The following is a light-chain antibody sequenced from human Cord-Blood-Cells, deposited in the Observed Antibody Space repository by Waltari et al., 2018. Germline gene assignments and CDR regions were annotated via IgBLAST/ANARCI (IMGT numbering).Light chain of an antibody. CDR3: SSYTSSSTYV. Sequence: QSALTQPASVSGSPGQSITISCTGTSSDVGGYNYVSWYQQHPGQAPKLMIYDVSNRASGDANRFAGSKSGNTAARTISGLQAEDEADYYCSSYTSSSTYVFGTGTKVTVL. V-gene: IGLV2-14*01. J-gene: IGLJ1*01. CDR2: DVS. CDR1: SSDVGGYNY.